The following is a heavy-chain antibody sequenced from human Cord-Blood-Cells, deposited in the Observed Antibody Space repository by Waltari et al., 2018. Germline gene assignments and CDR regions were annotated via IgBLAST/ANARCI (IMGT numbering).Heavy chain of an antibody. CDR1: GGTFSSYA. CDR3: ASSHYYGSGSYYNLFDY. J-gene: IGHJ4*02. D-gene: IGHD3-10*01. Sequence: QVQLVQSGAEVKKPGSSVKVSCKASGGTFSSYAISWVRQAPGQGLEWMGGIIPIFGTANYAQKFQGRVTITADKSTSTAYMELSSLRSEDTAVYYCASSHYYGSGSYYNLFDYWGQGTLVTVSS. CDR2: IIPIFGTA. V-gene: IGHV1-69*06.